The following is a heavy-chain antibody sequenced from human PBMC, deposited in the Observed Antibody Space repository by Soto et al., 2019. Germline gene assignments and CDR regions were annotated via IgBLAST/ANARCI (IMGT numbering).Heavy chain of an antibody. V-gene: IGHV3-23*01. J-gene: IGHJ3*02. D-gene: IGHD2-8*02. CDR3: AKATATGGGAFEI. Sequence: EVQMLEAGGGLAQPGGSLRLSCAASGFICSSYDMSWVRQATGKGLEWVSTILVGGSTHYEDSVKGRFTISRDTSKNTVYLQMNSLTAGDTAVYYCAKATATGGGAFEICGQGTMVTVSS. CDR1: GFICSSYD. CDR2: ILVGGST.